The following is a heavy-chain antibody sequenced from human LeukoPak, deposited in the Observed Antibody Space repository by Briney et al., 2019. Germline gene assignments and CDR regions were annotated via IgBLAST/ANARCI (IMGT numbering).Heavy chain of an antibody. CDR3: ARAGDSGWSLGRYYYYGMDV. CDR2: MNPNSGNT. J-gene: IGHJ6*02. D-gene: IGHD6-19*01. CDR1: GYTFTSYD. V-gene: IGHV1-8*01. Sequence: ASVKVSCKASGYTFTSYDINWVRQATGQGLEWMGWMNPNSGNTGYAQKFQGRVTMTRNTSISTAYMELSSLRSEDTAVYYCARAGDSGWSLGRYYYYGMDVWGQGTTVTVSS.